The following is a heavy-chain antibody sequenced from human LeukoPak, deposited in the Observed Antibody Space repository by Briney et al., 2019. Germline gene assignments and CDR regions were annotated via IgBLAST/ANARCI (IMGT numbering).Heavy chain of an antibody. CDR2: ISPYNGNT. J-gene: IGHJ6*03. D-gene: IGHD6-6*01. V-gene: IGHV1-18*01. CDR1: GYIFTSYG. Sequence: ASVKVSCKASGYIFTSYGISWVRQAPGQGLEWMGWISPYNGNTNYAQKFQGRVTMTTDTSTRTAYMELSSLRSEDTAVYYCARGWTDSSSWYYYYYMDVWGKGTTVTVSS. CDR3: ARGWTDSSSWYYYYYMDV.